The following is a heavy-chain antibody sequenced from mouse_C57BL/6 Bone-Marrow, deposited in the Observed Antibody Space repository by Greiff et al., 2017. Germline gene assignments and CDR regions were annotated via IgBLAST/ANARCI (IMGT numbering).Heavy chain of an antibody. CDR2: IFPGSGST. CDR1: GYTFTSHW. J-gene: IGHJ1*03. CDR3: AREGVTTVVAWYFDV. V-gene: IGHV1-56*01. Sequence: QVQLQQSGPELVRPGASVKISCKAPGYTFTSHWMQWVRQRPGQGLEWIGEIFPGSGSTDYNEKFKGKATLTVDTSSSTAYMQLSSLTSEDSAVYFCAREGVTTVVAWYFDVWGTGTTVTVSS. D-gene: IGHD1-1*01.